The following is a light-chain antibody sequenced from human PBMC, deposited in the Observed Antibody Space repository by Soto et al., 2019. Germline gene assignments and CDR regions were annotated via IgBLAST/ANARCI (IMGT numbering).Light chain of an antibody. CDR3: HQYDDWPPYT. J-gene: IGKJ2*01. CDR1: QSVPKN. Sequence: EIVLTQSPGTLSLSPGEGAQVSCRASQSVPKNYLAWFQQKPGQAPRLLIYGAYTRAAGVPARFSGTGSGTEFTLTISSLQSEDFAVYYCHQYDDWPPYTFGQGTKLEFK. V-gene: IGKV3-15*01. CDR2: GAY.